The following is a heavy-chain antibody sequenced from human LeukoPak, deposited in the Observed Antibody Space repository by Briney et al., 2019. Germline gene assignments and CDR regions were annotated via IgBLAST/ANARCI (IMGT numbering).Heavy chain of an antibody. CDR2: IYYSGST. D-gene: IGHD3-3*02. J-gene: IGHJ5*02. Sequence: KSSETLSLTCTVSGGSMSSYYWSWIRQPPGKGLEWIGYIYYSGSTNYNPSLKSRVTISVDTSKNQFSLKLSSVTAADTAVYYCARGPHLWWFDPWGQGTLVTVSS. V-gene: IGHV4-59*01. CDR3: ARGPHLWWFDP. CDR1: GGSMSSYY.